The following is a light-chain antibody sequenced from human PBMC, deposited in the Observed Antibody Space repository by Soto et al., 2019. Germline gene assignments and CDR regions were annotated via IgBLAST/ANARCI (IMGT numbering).Light chain of an antibody. Sequence: IVMTQSPATLSVYPGERATLSCRASQSVRNYLAWYQQRPGQAPRLLIFGASTRATDIPARFSGSGSGTEFTLTISSLQSEDFAVYYCQQYNNWPRTFGQGTKVDIK. CDR1: QSVRNY. CDR3: QQYNNWPRT. V-gene: IGKV3-15*01. J-gene: IGKJ1*01. CDR2: GAS.